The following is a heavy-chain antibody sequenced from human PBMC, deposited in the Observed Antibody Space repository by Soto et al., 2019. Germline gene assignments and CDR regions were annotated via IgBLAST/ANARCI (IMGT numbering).Heavy chain of an antibody. CDR3: AKDFMGGCWDALDI. V-gene: IGHV3-23*01. Sequence: EVQLLESGGRLVQPGGSLRLSCAASEFTFSSYALSWVRQAPGKGLEWVSSISGSGGSTYYAGSVEGRFTISRDNSKNTLYLQMNSLRAEDTAIYYCAKDFMGGCWDALDIWGQGTMVTVSS. D-gene: IGHD3-16*01. J-gene: IGHJ3*02. CDR2: ISGSGGST. CDR1: EFTFSSYA.